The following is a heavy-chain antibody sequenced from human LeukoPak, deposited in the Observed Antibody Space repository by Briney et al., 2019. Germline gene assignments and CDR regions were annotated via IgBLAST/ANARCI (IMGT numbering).Heavy chain of an antibody. CDR1: RYTFSSYS. V-gene: IGHV3-21*01. CDR2: ISSSSSYI. CDR3: ARDQYRSSWYGRDY. D-gene: IGHD6-13*01. J-gene: IGHJ4*02. Sequence: GGSLRLSCAQPRYTFSSYSMSWVRQAPGKGLEWVSCISSSSSYIYYADSVKGRFTISRDNAKNSLYLQMNSLRAEDTAVYYCARDQYRSSWYGRDYWGQGTLVTVSS.